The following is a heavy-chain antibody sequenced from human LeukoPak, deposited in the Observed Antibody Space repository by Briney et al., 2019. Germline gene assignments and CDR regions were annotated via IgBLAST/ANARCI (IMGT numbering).Heavy chain of an antibody. CDR3: ARGHTVTTYYYYYGMDV. CDR2: INHSGST. D-gene: IGHD4-17*01. V-gene: IGHV4-34*01. CDR1: GGSISSYY. J-gene: IGHJ6*04. Sequence: SETLSLTCTVSGGSISSYYGSWIRQPPGRGLEWVGEINHSGSTNYNPSLKSRVTISVDTSKNQFSLKLSSVTAADTAVYYCARGHTVTTYYYYYGMDVWGKGTTVTVSS.